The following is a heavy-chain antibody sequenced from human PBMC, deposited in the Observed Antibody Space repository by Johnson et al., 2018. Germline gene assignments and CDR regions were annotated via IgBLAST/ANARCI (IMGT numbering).Heavy chain of an antibody. CDR1: GFTFSSYG. V-gene: IGHV3-30*03. J-gene: IGHJ3*01. D-gene: IGHD1-1*01. CDR2: FSYDATKI. Sequence: QVQLVQSGGGVVQPGRSLRLSCTASGFTFSSYGFHWVRQAPGKGLEWVAIFSYDATKIDYADSVRGRFTISRDNAKNTVYLQMSSLTVDDTAMYYCTRDWRNGACDLWGQGTMVTVSS. CDR3: TRDWRNGACDL.